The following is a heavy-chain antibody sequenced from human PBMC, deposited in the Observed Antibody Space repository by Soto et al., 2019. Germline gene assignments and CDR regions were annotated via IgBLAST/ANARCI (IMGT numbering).Heavy chain of an antibody. CDR1: PVRISGNH. D-gene: IGHD1-20*01. CDR3: ARYKSNYDYGMDV. V-gene: IGHV4-59*01. Sequence: PETLSLPWTHSPVRISGNHWSLIWQSPGKGLEWIGYIYYSGITNYNPSLKSRVTISVDTSKNQFSLKLSSVTAADTAVYYCARYKSNYDYGMDVWGQGTTVTVS. J-gene: IGHJ6*02. CDR2: IYYSGIT.